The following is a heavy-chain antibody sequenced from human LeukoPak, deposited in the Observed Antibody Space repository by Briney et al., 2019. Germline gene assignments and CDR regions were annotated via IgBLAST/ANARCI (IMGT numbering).Heavy chain of an antibody. V-gene: IGHV4-39*01. CDR3: ARSLYDFWSGSSFDY. Sequence: PSETLSLTCTVSGGSISSSSYYWGWIRQPPGKGLEWIGSIYYSGSTHYNPSLKSRVSISVDTSKNQFSLKLSSVTAADTAVYYCARSLYDFWSGSSFDYWGQGTLVTVSS. D-gene: IGHD3-3*01. J-gene: IGHJ4*02. CDR2: IYYSGST. CDR1: GGSISSSSYY.